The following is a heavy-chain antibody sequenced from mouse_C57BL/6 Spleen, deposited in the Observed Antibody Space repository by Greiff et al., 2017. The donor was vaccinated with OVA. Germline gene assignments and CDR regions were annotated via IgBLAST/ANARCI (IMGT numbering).Heavy chain of an antibody. CDR3: TLIYYGNYFDY. Sequence: VQLKESGGGLVQPGGSMKLSCVASGFTFSNYWMNWVRQSPEKGLEWVAQIRLKSDNYATHYAESVKGRFTISRDDSKSSVYLQMNNLRAEDTGIYYCTLIYYGNYFDYWGQGTTLTVSS. CDR1: GFTFSNYW. CDR2: IRLKSDNYAT. V-gene: IGHV6-3*01. J-gene: IGHJ2*01. D-gene: IGHD2-1*01.